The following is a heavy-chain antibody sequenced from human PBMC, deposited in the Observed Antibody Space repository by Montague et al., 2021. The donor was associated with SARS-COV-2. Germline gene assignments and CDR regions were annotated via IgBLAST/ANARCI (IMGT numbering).Heavy chain of an antibody. CDR3: VRHPHYDGLNGPPDF. D-gene: IGHD3-9*01. Sequence: SETLSLTCTVSGVSVTDYYWSWIRQPPGQGLEWVGDVLYNKGTNFNPSLKRRVAISVDTSKNQFSLRLTSVTAADTAFDYCVRHPHYDGLNGPPDFWGQGTLVTVSS. V-gene: IGHV4-59*08. J-gene: IGHJ4*02. CDR2: VLYNKGT. CDR1: GVSVTDYY.